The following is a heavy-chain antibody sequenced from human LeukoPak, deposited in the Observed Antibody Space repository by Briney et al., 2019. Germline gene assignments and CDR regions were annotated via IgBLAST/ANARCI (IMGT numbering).Heavy chain of an antibody. J-gene: IGHJ4*02. D-gene: IGHD6-13*01. Sequence: GGSPRLSCAASGFTFSSYAMHWVRQAPGKGLEWVALIGSDGNKKYYADSVKGRFSISRDNSNNTLYLQMNSLGVEDTAVYYCARGRYSSSWKDYWGQGTLVTVSS. V-gene: IGHV3-33*01. CDR1: GFTFSSYA. CDR3: ARGRYSSSWKDY. CDR2: IGSDGNKK.